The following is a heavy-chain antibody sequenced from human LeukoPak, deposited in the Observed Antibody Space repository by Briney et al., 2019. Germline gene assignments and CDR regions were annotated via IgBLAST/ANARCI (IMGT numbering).Heavy chain of an antibody. Sequence: GGSLRLSCAASGFTFSSYWMSWVRQAPGKGLEWVANIKQDGSEKYYVDSVKGRFAISRGNAKNSLYLQMNSLRAEDTAVYYCARDRGSSWYQNTPFDYWGQGTLVTVSS. D-gene: IGHD6-13*01. J-gene: IGHJ4*02. V-gene: IGHV3-7*03. CDR1: GFTFSSYW. CDR2: IKQDGSEK. CDR3: ARDRGSSWYQNTPFDY.